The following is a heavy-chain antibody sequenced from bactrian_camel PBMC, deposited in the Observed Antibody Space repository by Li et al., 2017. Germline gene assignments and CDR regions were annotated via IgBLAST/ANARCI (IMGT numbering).Heavy chain of an antibody. D-gene: IGHD1*01. J-gene: IGHJ4*01. CDR1: GITYRDPC. CDR2: MDGYGHT. Sequence: VQLVESGGGSVQAEGSLRLSCAGFGITYRDPCLGWLREVPGKACEVVASMDGYGHTIYAPAVKGRFTISQDSARISAYLQMASLKPEDTAVYYCVPVALEERDGLVSCARWSQGTQVTVS. V-gene: IGHV3S53*01.